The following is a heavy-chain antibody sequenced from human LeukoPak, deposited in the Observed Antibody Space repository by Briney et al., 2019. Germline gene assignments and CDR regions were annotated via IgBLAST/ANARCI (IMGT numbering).Heavy chain of an antibody. Sequence: ASVKVSCKASGGTFSSYAISWVRQAPGQGLEWMGGIIPIFGTANYAQKFQGRVTITTDKSTSTAYMELSSLRSEDTAVYYCARDHSSSWSYAFDIWGQGTMVTVSS. V-gene: IGHV1-69*05. D-gene: IGHD6-13*01. CDR3: ARDHSSSWSYAFDI. CDR2: IIPIFGTA. J-gene: IGHJ3*02. CDR1: GGTFSSYA.